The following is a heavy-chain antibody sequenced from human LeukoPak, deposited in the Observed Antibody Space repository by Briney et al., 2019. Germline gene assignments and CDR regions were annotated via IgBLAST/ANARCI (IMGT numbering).Heavy chain of an antibody. D-gene: IGHD3-22*01. CDR3: ARGSPPRRNYDSRGYYSYYFDY. Sequence: GGSLRLSCAASGFTFSSFAMHWVRQAPGKGLEWVAVISYDGRNKYYADSVRGRFTISRDNSKNTLSLQMNSLRAEDTAVYYCARGSPPRRNYDSRGYYSYYFDYWGQGTLVTVSS. CDR2: ISYDGRNK. CDR1: GFTFSSFA. V-gene: IGHV3-30*04. J-gene: IGHJ4*02.